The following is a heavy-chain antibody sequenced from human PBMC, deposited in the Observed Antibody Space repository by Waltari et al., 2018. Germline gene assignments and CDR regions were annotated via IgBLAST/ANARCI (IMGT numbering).Heavy chain of an antibody. CDR2: IYPSGGT. J-gene: IGHJ3*02. CDR1: GYSISSGYY. D-gene: IGHD3-16*01. V-gene: IGHV4-38-2*01. CDR3: ARHDGGGGVLGAFDI. Sequence: QVQLQESGPGLVKPSETLSLTCAVSGYSISSGYYWGWIRQPQGQGREWIGSIYPSGGTYYNPSLKSRVTISVDTSKNQFSLNLSSVTAADTAVYYCARHDGGGGVLGAFDIWGQGTMVTVSS.